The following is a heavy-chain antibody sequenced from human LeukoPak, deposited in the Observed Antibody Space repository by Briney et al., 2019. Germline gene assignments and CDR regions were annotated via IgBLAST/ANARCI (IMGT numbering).Heavy chain of an antibody. CDR3: ARGASVGYSYGYGY. Sequence: SETLSLTCAVYGGSFSGYYWSWIRQPPGKGLEWIGEINHSGSTNYNPSLKSRVTISVDTSKNQFSLKLSSVTAADTAVYYCARGASVGYSYGYGYWGQGTLVTVSS. J-gene: IGHJ4*02. CDR1: GGSFSGYY. CDR2: INHSGST. D-gene: IGHD5-18*01. V-gene: IGHV4-34*01.